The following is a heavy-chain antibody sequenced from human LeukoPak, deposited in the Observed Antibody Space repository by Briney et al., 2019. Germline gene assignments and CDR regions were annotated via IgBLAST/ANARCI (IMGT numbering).Heavy chain of an antibody. J-gene: IGHJ4*02. Sequence: GGSLRLSCAASGFTFSSYSMNWVRQAPGKGLEWVSSISSSSSCIYYADSVKGRFTISRDNAKNSLYLQMNSLRAEDTAVYYCARDFGGYYENYFDYWGQGPLVTVSS. D-gene: IGHD3-22*01. CDR1: GFTFSSYS. V-gene: IGHV3-21*01. CDR2: ISSSSSCI. CDR3: ARDFGGYYENYFDY.